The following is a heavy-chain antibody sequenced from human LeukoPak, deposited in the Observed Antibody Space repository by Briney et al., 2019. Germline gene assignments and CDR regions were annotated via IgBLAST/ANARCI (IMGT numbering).Heavy chain of an antibody. CDR1: GFTFSSYA. V-gene: IGHV3-30-3*01. CDR2: ISYDGSNK. Sequence: GGSLRLSCAASGFTFSSYAMHWVRQAPGKGLEWVAVISYDGSNKYYADSVKGRFTISRDNSKNTLYLQMNSLRAEDTAVYYCARDLYRYTSSSVFGYWGQGTLVTVSS. J-gene: IGHJ4*02. CDR3: ARDLYRYTSSSVFGY. D-gene: IGHD6-6*01.